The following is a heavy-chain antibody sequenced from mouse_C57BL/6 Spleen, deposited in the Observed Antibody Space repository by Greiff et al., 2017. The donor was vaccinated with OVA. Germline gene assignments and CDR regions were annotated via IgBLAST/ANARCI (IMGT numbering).Heavy chain of an antibody. J-gene: IGHJ4*01. Sequence: EVQLQESGGGLVQPKGSLKLSCAASGFSFNTYAMNWVRQAPGKGLEWVARIRSKSNNYATYYADSVKDRFTISRDDSESMLYLQMNNLKTEDTAMYYGVREGTYDGYAMDYWGQGTSVTVSS. D-gene: IGHD2-12*01. CDR3: VREGTYDGYAMDY. CDR2: IRSKSNNYAT. V-gene: IGHV10-1*01. CDR1: GFSFNTYA.